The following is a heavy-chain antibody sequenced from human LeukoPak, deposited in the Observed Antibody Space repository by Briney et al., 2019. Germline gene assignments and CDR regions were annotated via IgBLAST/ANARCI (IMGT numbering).Heavy chain of an antibody. CDR3: GRERNGDSGMDV. Sequence: GGSLRLSCAASGFTVSSNYMSWVRQAPGKGLEWVSIIHSGGSTYYADSVRGRLTISRDNSKNTLYLQMNGLRAEDTAVYYCGRERNGDSGMDVWGKGTTVTVSS. CDR2: IHSGGST. CDR1: GFTVSSNY. J-gene: IGHJ6*03. V-gene: IGHV3-53*01. D-gene: IGHD4-17*01.